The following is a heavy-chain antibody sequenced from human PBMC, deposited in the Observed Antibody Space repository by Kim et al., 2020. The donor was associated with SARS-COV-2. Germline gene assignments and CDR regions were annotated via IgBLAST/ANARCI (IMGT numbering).Heavy chain of an antibody. CDR2: IYYSGST. V-gene: IGHV4-39*07. D-gene: IGHD4-17*01. J-gene: IGHJ4*02. CDR1: GGSISSSSHY. Sequence: SETLSLTCTVSGGSISSSSHYWGWIRQPPGKGLEWIGSIYYSGSTYYNPSLKSRVTISVDTSKNQFSLKLSSVTAADTAVYFCARFEGGNYGDYYFDYWGQGTLVTVSS. CDR3: ARFEGGNYGDYYFDY.